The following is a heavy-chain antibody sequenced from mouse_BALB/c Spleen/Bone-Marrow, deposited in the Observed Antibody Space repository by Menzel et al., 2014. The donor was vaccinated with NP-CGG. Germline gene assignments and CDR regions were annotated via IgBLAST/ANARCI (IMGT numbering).Heavy chain of an antibody. CDR1: GFNIKDTY. V-gene: IGHV14-3*02. CDR2: IDPANGNT. CDR3: ASYYYGSYGFAY. Sequence: VQLQQSGAEHVKPGASVKLSCTASGFNIKDTYMHWVKQRPEQGLEWIGRIDPANGNTKYDPKFQGKATITADTSSNTAYLQLSSLTSEDTAVYYCASYYYGSYGFAYWGQGTLVTVSA. J-gene: IGHJ3*01. D-gene: IGHD1-1*01.